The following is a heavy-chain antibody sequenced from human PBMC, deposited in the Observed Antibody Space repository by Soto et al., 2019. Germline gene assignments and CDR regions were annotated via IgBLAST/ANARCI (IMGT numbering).Heavy chain of an antibody. D-gene: IGHD3-22*01. CDR2: IYYSGST. Sequence: SETLSLTCTVSGGSISSGGYYWSWIRQHPGKVLEWIGYIYYSGSTYYNPSLKSRVTISVDTSKNQFSLKLSSVTAADTAVYYCARGIPMIVVGVEAFDIWGQGTMVTVSS. CDR3: ARGIPMIVVGVEAFDI. CDR1: GGSISSGGYY. V-gene: IGHV4-31*03. J-gene: IGHJ3*02.